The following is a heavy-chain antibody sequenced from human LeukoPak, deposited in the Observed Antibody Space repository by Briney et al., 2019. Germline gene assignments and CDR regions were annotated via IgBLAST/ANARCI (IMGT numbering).Heavy chain of an antibody. CDR2: ISGSGGST. Sequence: GGSLRLSCAASGFTFSSYAMSWVRQAPGKGLEWFSTISGSGGSTYYADSVKGRFTISRDNSKNTLYLPMNSLRAEDTAVYYCAKGYASGSYSTFDYWGQGTLVTVSS. CDR1: GFTFSSYA. CDR3: AKGYASGSYSTFDY. V-gene: IGHV3-23*01. D-gene: IGHD3-10*01. J-gene: IGHJ4*02.